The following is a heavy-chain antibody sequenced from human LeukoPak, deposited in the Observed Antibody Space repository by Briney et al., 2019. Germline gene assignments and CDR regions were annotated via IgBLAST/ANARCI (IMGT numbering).Heavy chain of an antibody. CDR3: ARIGTHVGQTDY. CDR2: ISSSGHMI. D-gene: IGHD1-26*01. J-gene: IGHJ4*02. CDR1: GFIFSNHE. Sequence: GGSLRLSCVASGFIFSNHEMHWVRQAPGKGLEWLSYISSSGHMIYYADSVKGRFTVSRDNAKNSLYLQMNPLRDEDTALYYCARIGTHVGQTDYWGQGTLVIVSS. V-gene: IGHV3-48*03.